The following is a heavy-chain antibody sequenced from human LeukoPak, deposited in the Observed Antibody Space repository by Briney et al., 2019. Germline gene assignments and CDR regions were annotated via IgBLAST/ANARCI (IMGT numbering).Heavy chain of an antibody. CDR2: IYSGGST. CDR1: GFTVSSNY. D-gene: IGHD5-18*01. Sequence: PGGSLRLSCAASGFTVSSNYMNWVRQAPGKGLEWVSVIYSGGSTYYADSVKGRFTVSRDNSKNTLHLQMSSLRVEDTAVYYCARVWRGNTYGPGDYWGQGTLVTVSS. CDR3: ARVWRGNTYGPGDY. V-gene: IGHV3-53*01. J-gene: IGHJ4*02.